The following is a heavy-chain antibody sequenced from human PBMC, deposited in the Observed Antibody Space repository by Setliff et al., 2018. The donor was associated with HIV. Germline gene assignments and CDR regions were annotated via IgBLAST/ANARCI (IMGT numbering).Heavy chain of an antibody. D-gene: IGHD1-7*01. V-gene: IGHV3-21*06. CDR2: ITSDSSYI. J-gene: IGHJ6*03. CDR3: ARDGTTLLAAMDV. CDR1: GFTFSSYR. Sequence: PGGSLRLSCAASGFTFSSYRINWVRQAPGKGLEWVSSITSDSSYIFNADSVKGRFTISRDNAKNSLYLQMNSLRAEDTAVYYCARDGTTLLAAMDVWGKGTTVTVSS.